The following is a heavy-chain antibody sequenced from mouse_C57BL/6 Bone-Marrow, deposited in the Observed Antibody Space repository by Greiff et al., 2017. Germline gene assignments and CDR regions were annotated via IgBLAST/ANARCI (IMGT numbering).Heavy chain of an antibody. Sequence: VQLQQSGPGLVQPSQSLSITCTVSGFSLTRYGVHWVRQSPGQGLERLGVIWRGGSTDYNAAFISSLSISKDNSKSQVVFKRSGLQADDTARYCCARGGGIITVGGAWFAYWGQGTLVTVSA. J-gene: IGHJ3*01. CDR1: GFSLTRYG. D-gene: IGHD1-1*01. CDR3: ARGGGIITVGGAWFAY. CDR2: IWRGGST. V-gene: IGHV2-2*01.